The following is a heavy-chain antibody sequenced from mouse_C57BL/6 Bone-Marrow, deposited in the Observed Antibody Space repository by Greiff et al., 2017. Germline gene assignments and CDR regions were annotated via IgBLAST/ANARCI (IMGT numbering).Heavy chain of an antibody. CDR1: GYTFTDYY. CDR2: INPYNGGT. D-gene: IGHD1-1*02. V-gene: IGHV1-19*01. J-gene: IGHJ3*01. CDR3: APTIGTWFAY. Sequence: EVQLQQSGPVLVKPGASVKMSCKASGYTFTDYYMNWVKQSHGKSLEWIGVINPYNGGTSYNQKFKGKATLTVDKSSSTAYMELNSLTSEDSAVYYCAPTIGTWFAYWGQGTLVTVSA.